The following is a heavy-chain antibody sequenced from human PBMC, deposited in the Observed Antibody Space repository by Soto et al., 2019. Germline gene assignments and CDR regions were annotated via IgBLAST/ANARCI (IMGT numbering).Heavy chain of an antibody. CDR1: GFTFSSYA. CDR2: ISGSGGST. D-gene: IGHD3-10*02. J-gene: IGHJ6*03. Sequence: EVQLLESGGGLVQPGGSLRLSCAASGFTFSSYAMSWVRQAPGKGLEWVSAISGSGGSTYYADSVKGRFTISRDNSKNTLYLQMNSLRAEDTAVYYCAKYVRTSLIYYYYMDVWGKGTTVTVSS. CDR3: AKYVRTSLIYYYYMDV. V-gene: IGHV3-23*01.